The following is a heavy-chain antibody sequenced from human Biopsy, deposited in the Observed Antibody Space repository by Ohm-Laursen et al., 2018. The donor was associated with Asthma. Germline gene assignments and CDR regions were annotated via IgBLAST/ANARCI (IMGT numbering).Heavy chain of an antibody. CDR2: ISYDGRNT. CDR1: GFTFDNYT. D-gene: IGHD2-21*02. V-gene: IGHV3-30*04. J-gene: IGHJ6*02. Sequence: SLRLSCAASGFTFDNYTMHWVRQAPGKGLEWVTIISYDGRNTYYADSVEGRFTISRDNSKNTLFLQLSSLRPEDTAVYYCARGGLHYYEYYGMDVWGQGTTVTVSS. CDR3: ARGGLHYYEYYGMDV.